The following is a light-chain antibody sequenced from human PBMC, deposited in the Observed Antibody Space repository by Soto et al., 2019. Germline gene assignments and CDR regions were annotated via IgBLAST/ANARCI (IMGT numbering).Light chain of an antibody. Sequence: QSVLTQPRSVSGSPGQSVTISCTGTSSDVGGYNYVSWYQQHPGKAPKLMIYDVSKRPSGVPDRFSGSKSGNTASLTISGLHAEDEADYYCCSYVGTYTLVFGGGTKLTVL. J-gene: IGLJ2*01. CDR2: DVS. V-gene: IGLV2-11*01. CDR3: CSYVGTYTLV. CDR1: SSDVGGYNY.